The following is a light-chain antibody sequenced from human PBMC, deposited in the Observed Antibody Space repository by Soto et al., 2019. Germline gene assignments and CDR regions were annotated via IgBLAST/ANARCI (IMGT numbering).Light chain of an antibody. CDR1: QSVSSSY. V-gene: IGKV3-15*01. Sequence: EIVLTQSPGTLSLSPGERATLSCRASQSVSSSYLAWYQQKPGQAPRLLIYGASTRETGIPARFSGSGAGTECTLSISSLQSEDVEVDYCQQYNNWPLGFGGGTKVDIK. J-gene: IGKJ4*01. CDR2: GAS. CDR3: QQYNNWPLG.